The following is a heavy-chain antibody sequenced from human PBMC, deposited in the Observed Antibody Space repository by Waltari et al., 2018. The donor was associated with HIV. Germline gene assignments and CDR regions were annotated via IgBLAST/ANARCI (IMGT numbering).Heavy chain of an antibody. V-gene: IGHV1-8*02. D-gene: IGHD3-22*01. CDR3: ARNSSAKGNRYFYYGLDV. J-gene: IGHJ6*02. Sequence: QVHLVQYGPEVKRPGASVKISCKAYEYTFINFDVNWVRPAAGQGPEWLGWMNRKSRKTASPYNVEDRVSMERDGSTDTGYMEMSGLTPEDTAIYYCARNSSAKGNRYFYYGLDVWGQGTPVTV. CDR1: EYTFINFD. CDR2: MNRKSRKT.